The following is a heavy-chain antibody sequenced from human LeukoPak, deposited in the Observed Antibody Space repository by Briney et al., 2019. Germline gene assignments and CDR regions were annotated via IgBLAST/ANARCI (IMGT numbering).Heavy chain of an antibody. Sequence: GGSLRLSCAASGFTFSSYAMSWVRQAPGKGLEWVSAISGSGGSTYYAASVKGRFTISRDNSKNTLYLQMNSLRAEDTAVYYCAKVSQATTVTVGTFDSWGQGTLVTVSS. V-gene: IGHV3-23*01. CDR1: GFTFSSYA. J-gene: IGHJ4*02. CDR3: AKVSQATTVTVGTFDS. D-gene: IGHD4-17*01. CDR2: ISGSGGST.